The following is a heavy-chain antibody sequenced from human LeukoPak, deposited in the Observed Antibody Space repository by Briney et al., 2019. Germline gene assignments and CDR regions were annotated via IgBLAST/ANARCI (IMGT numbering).Heavy chain of an antibody. J-gene: IGHJ3*02. CDR1: GGSFSGYY. CDR3: QLRYFDDAFDI. D-gene: IGHD3-9*01. Sequence: SETLSLTCAVYGGSFSGYYWSWIRQPPGKGPEWIGETNHSGSTNYNPSLKSRVTISVDTSKNQFSLELSSVTAADTAVYYGQLRYFDDAFDIWGQGTMVTVSS. V-gene: IGHV4-34*01. CDR2: TNHSGST.